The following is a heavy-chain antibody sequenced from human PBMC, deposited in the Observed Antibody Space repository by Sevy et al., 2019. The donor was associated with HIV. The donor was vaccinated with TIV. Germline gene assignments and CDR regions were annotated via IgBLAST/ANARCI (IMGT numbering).Heavy chain of an antibody. Sequence: GGCLRLSCAASGFTFSSYWMNWVRQAPGKGLEWVANIKQEGSEKYYVDSVKGRFTISRDNAKNSMHLQMNSLRAEATAVYDCARALAAAASYWGQGTLVTVSS. J-gene: IGHJ4*02. CDR2: IKQEGSEK. D-gene: IGHD6-25*01. CDR3: ARALAAAASY. V-gene: IGHV3-7*01. CDR1: GFTFSSYW.